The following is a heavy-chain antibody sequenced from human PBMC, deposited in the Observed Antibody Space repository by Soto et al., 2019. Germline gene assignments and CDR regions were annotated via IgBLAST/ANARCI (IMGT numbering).Heavy chain of an antibody. V-gene: IGHV3-23*04. CDR1: GFTFRSYE. J-gene: IGHJ3*02. Sequence: EVQLVESGGGLVQPGGSLRLSCAASGFTFRSYEMNWVRQAPGKGLEWVAHITATGGTTYYADSVKGRFTISRDTSRNTLFLQMNGLRAEDTALYYCAKCMQAYWNYDAHHIWGQGTMVTVSS. CDR2: ITATGGTT. CDR3: AKCMQAYWNYDAHHI. D-gene: IGHD1-7*01.